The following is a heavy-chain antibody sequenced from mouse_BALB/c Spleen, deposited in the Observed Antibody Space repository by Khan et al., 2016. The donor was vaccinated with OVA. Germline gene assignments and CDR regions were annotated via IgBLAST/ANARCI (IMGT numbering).Heavy chain of an antibody. CDR3: AIAYYRSDGYYAMDY. CDR2: IWGGGNT. V-gene: IGHV2-6-4*01. J-gene: IGHJ4*01. CDR1: GFSLSRYN. D-gene: IGHD2-14*01. Sequence: QVQLKESGPGLVAPSQGLSITCTVSGFSLSRYNIHWIRQPPGKGLEWLGMIWGGGNTDYNSTLKIRLSISKDNSKSQVFIKMNSLQTDDTAVYFCAIAYYRSDGYYAMDYWGQGTSVTVSS.